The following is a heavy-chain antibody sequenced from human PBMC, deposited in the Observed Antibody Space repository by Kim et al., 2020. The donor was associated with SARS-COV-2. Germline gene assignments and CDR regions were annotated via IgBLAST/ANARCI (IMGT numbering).Heavy chain of an antibody. V-gene: IGHV3-23*01. D-gene: IGHD2-21*01. Sequence: IGGRGDITHYGASAKGRFTISRVNSENILYLQMNSLRVEDTAVYYCAGMWTWGQGTLVTVSS. CDR2: IGGRGDIT. CDR3: AGMWT. J-gene: IGHJ5*02.